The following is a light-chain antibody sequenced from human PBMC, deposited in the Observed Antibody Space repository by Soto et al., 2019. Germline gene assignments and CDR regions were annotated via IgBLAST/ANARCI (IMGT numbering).Light chain of an antibody. Sequence: ERVMTQSPATLSVSPVQRASLSCMASQSVSTTVAWYQQKPGQAPRLLIYDASTRATVIPARFSGSGSGTEFTLTISSLQSEDFAVYYCQQYNNWPQTCGQGTKGAIK. CDR1: QSVSTT. J-gene: IGKJ1*01. CDR2: DAS. V-gene: IGKV3-15*01. CDR3: QQYNNWPQT.